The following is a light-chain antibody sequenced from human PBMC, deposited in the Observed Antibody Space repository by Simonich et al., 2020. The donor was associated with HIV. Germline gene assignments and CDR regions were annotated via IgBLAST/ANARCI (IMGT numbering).Light chain of an antibody. J-gene: IGKJ3*01. V-gene: IGKV2-28*01. CDR3: MQARQTPFT. CDR2: LGS. Sequence: DIVMTQSPLSLPVTPGEPASTSCRSSQSLLSSNGYNYLDWYLQKPGQSPQLLIYLGSNRASGVPDRFSGSGSGTDFTLKISRVEAEDVGVYYCMQARQTPFTFGPGTKVDIK. CDR1: QSLLSSNGYNY.